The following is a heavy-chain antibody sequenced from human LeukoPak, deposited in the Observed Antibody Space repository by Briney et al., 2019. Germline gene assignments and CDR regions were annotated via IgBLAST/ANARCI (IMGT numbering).Heavy chain of an antibody. CDR3: AKDPSFYSGYGYHFDY. D-gene: IGHD5-12*01. J-gene: IGHJ4*02. CDR2: ISGSGGST. CDR1: GFTFSSYA. Sequence: GRSLRLSCAASGFTFSSYAMSWVRQAPGKGLEWVSAISGSGGSTYYADSVKGRFTISRDNSKNTLYLQMNSLRAEDTAVYYCAKDPSFYSGYGYHFDYWGQGTLVTVSS. V-gene: IGHV3-23*01.